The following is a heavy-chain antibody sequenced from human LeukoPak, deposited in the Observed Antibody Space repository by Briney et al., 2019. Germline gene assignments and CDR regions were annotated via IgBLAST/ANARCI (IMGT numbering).Heavy chain of an antibody. CDR2: IYPDDSHT. V-gene: IGHV5-51*01. CDR3: ARSDSYSFDY. Sequence: GESLKISCKGSGYSFTNYWIAWVRQMPGKGLEWMGIIYPDDSHTRYSPSFQGQVTISADKSISTSYLQWSSLKASDTAIFYCARSDSYSFDYWGQGTLVTVSS. CDR1: GYSFTNYW. J-gene: IGHJ4*02.